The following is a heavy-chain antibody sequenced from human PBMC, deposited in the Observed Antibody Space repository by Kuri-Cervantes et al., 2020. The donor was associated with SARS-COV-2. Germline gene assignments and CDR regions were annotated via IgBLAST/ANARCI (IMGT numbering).Heavy chain of an antibody. V-gene: IGHV4-30-2*01. J-gene: IGHJ6*02. CDR2: IYHSGST. CDR3: ARELVVPAATGYYYYGMDV. CDR1: GGSISSGGYS. D-gene: IGHD2-2*01. Sequence: LRLSCAVSGGSISSGGYSWSWIRQPPGKGLEWIGYIYHSGSTYYNPSLKSRVTISVDRSKNQFSLKLSSVTAADTAVYYCARELVVPAATGYYYYGMDVWGQGTAVTVSS.